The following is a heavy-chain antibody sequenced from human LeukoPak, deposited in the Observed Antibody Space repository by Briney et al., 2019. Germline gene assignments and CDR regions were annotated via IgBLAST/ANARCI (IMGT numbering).Heavy chain of an antibody. V-gene: IGHV4-59*08. D-gene: IGHD3-10*01. CDR3: ARHKIWFGELLYASDI. Sequence: PSETLSLTCTVSGGSISSYYWSWIRQPPGKGLEWIGYIYYSGSTNYNPSLKSRVTISVDTSKNQFSLKLSSVTAADTAVYYCARHKIWFGELLYASDIWGQGTMVTVSS. J-gene: IGHJ3*02. CDR2: IYYSGST. CDR1: GGSISSYY.